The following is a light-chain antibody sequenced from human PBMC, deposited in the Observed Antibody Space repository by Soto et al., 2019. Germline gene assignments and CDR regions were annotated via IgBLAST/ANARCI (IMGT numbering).Light chain of an antibody. CDR3: QQYNNWPYS. V-gene: IGKV3-15*01. J-gene: IGKJ2*03. Sequence: EIVMTQSPATLSVSPGERVTLSCRASQSVSSNLAWYQQKPGQAPRLLIYDASTRATGIPARFSGSGSGTEFTLTISSLQSEDFAVYYCQQYNNWPYSFGQGTKLEIK. CDR1: QSVSSN. CDR2: DAS.